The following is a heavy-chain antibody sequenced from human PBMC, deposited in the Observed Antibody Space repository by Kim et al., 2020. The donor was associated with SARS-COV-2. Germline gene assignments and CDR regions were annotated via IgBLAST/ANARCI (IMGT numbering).Heavy chain of an antibody. CDR2: IIPIFGTA. CDR3: ARDWSPYYYDSSGLGAQ. Sequence: SVKVSCKASGGTFSSYAISWVRQAPGQGLEWMGGIIPIFGTANYAQKFQGRVTITADESTSTAYMELSSLRSEDTAVYYCARDWSPYYYDSSGLGAQWGQGTLVTVSS. J-gene: IGHJ4*02. V-gene: IGHV1-69*13. D-gene: IGHD3-22*01. CDR1: GGTFSSYA.